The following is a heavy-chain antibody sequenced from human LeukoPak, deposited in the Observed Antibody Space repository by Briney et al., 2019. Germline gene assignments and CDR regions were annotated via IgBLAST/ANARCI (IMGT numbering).Heavy chain of an antibody. CDR3: ARNWPASSGSYMGD. V-gene: IGHV3-66*01. Sequence: GGSLRLSCAASGFTVSSNYMSWVRQAPGKGLEWVSVLYSGGTTYYADSVKGRFTISRDNSKNTLYLQMNILRAEDTAIYYCARNWPASSGSYMGDWGQGTLVIVSS. J-gene: IGHJ4*02. CDR1: GFTVSSNY. D-gene: IGHD3-10*01. CDR2: LYSGGTT.